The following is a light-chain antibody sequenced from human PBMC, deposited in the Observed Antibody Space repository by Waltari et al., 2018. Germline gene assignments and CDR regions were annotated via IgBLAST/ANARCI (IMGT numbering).Light chain of an antibody. V-gene: IGLV1-40*01. CDR3: QSYDSSLDSVV. CDR2: GIS. Sequence: QSVLTQPPSVSGAPGQRVTISCSGRSSNIGAGHDVQWYQQLPGTAPKLLIYGISVRPSGVPNRFSHSKSGASASLAITGLQADDEGHYYCQSYDSSLDSVVFGGGTKLTVL. J-gene: IGLJ2*01. CDR1: SSNIGAGHD.